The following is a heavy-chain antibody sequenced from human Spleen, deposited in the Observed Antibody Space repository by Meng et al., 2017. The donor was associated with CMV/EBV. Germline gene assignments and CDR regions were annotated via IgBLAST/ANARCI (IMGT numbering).Heavy chain of an antibody. CDR3: VRELVGGWDY. J-gene: IGHJ4*02. CDR2: TYYRRSKWYR. V-gene: IGHV6-1*01. CDR1: GDSVSSNSAT. Sequence: IPGDSVSSNSATWNCIRQPTSRGLEWLGRTYYRRSKWYRDYAMSVKGRITVNPDTSKNQFSLQLNSVTPEDTAVYYCVRELVGGWDYWGQGTLVTVSS. D-gene: IGHD6-19*01.